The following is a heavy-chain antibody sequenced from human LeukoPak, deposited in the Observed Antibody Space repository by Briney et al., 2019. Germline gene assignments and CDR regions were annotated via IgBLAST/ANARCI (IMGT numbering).Heavy chain of an antibody. Sequence: TSETLSLTCTVSVGSISSYYWSWIRQPPGQGLEWIGYIYYSGSTNYNPSLKSRVTISLDTSTNQFSLKVGSVTAADTAVYYCARGAAMVDYWGQGTLVTVSS. CDR3: ARGAAMVDY. D-gene: IGHD5-18*01. J-gene: IGHJ4*02. V-gene: IGHV4-59*01. CDR1: VGSISSYY. CDR2: IYYSGST.